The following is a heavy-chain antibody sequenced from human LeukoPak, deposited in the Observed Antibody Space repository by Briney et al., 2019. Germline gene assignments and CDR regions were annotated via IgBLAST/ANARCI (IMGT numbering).Heavy chain of an antibody. CDR2: ISYDGSAK. CDR1: GFTFSSYG. D-gene: IGHD1-1*01. V-gene: IGHV3-30*03. Sequence: PGRSLRLSCAASGFTFSSYGMHWVRQAPGKGLEWVAVISYDGSAKYYADSVKGRFTISRDNAKNSLYLQMNSLRAEDTAVYYCASLQETGLTWGQGTLVTVSS. J-gene: IGHJ5*02. CDR3: ASLQETGLT.